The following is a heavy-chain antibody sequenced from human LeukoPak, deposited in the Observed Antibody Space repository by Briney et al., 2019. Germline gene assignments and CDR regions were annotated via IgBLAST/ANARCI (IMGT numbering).Heavy chain of an antibody. CDR2: ISYDGSNK. D-gene: IGHD3-22*01. J-gene: IGHJ4*02. V-gene: IGHV3-30*18. CDR3: AKDHRYYDSSGYYYFDY. Sequence: PGGSLRLSCAASGFTFSSYGMHWVRQAPGKGLEWGAVISYDGSNKYYADSVKGRFTISRDNSKNTLYLQMNSLRAEDTAVYYCAKDHRYYDSSGYYYFDYWGQGTLVTVSS. CDR1: GFTFSSYG.